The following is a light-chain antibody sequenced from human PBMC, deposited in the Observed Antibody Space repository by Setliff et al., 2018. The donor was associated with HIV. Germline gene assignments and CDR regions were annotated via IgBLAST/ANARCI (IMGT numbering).Light chain of an antibody. Sequence: ETVLTQSPGTLSVSAGKSATLSCTATQSIGTRLAWYQQKPGQAPRLFLYGASSRAAGIPERFSGSGSGTDSTLTISRLEPEDAAMYYCQEYGGSFWTFGPGTKVDIK. J-gene: IGKJ1*01. CDR2: GAS. V-gene: IGKV3-20*01. CDR1: QSIGTR. CDR3: QEYGGSFWT.